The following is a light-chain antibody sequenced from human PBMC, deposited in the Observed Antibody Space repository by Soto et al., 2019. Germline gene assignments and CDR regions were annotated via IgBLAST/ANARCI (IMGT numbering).Light chain of an antibody. CDR1: QSISNY. Sequence: DIQMTQSPSSLSASVGDRVTIICRASQSISNYLNWYQQKPGTAPKLLIYTASSLQSGVPSTFSGRGSGTDFTLTISSLQPEDFATYYCQQSHSTPLTFGVGTKVDI. J-gene: IGKJ4*01. CDR3: QQSHSTPLT. V-gene: IGKV1-39*01. CDR2: TAS.